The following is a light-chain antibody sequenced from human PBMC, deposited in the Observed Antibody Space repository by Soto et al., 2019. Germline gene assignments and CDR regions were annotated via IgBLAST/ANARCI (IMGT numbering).Light chain of an antibody. Sequence: DIQMTQSPSTLSASVGDRVTITCRASQSISSWLAWYQQKPGKAPKLLIYDASCLESGVPSRFSGSGSGTEFSLTISSLQPDDFATYCCQQYNSYSFTFGPGTKVDIK. V-gene: IGKV1-5*01. CDR2: DAS. CDR3: QQYNSYSFT. J-gene: IGKJ3*01. CDR1: QSISSW.